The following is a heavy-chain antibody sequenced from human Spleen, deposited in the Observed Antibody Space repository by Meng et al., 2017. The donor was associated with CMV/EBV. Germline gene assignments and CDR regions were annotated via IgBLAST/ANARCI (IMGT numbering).Heavy chain of an antibody. CDR1: GFPFTDYA. CDR2: ISFDGTKK. J-gene: IGHJ4*02. D-gene: IGHD3-10*01. CDR3: ARTYDTASYYAYYFDY. V-gene: IGHV3-30-3*01. Sequence: GESLKISCAASGFPFTDYAIHWVRQAPGKGLEWVAIISFDGTKKFSSDSVQGRFTISRDNSKNTVYLQMNSLGPEDTAVYYCARTYDTASYYAYYFDYWCQGTLVTVSS.